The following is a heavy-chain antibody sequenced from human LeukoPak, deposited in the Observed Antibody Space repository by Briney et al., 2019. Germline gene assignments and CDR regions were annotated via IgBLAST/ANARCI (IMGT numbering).Heavy chain of an antibody. D-gene: IGHD6-13*01. J-gene: IGHJ4*02. V-gene: IGHV3-74*01. CDR2: INSDGSST. CDR1: GFTFSSYW. Sequence: GGSLRPSCAASGFTFSSYWMHWVRQAPGKGLVWVSRINSDGSSTSYADSVKGRFTISRDNAKNTLYLQMNSLRAEDTAVYYCARGDGYSSSWYQWYFDYWGQGTLVTVSS. CDR3: ARGDGYSSSWYQWYFDY.